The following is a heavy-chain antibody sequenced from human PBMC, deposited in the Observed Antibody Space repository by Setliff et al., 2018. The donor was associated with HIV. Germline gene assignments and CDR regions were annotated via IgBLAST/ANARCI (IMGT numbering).Heavy chain of an antibody. Sequence: GGSLRLSCAASGFTFSNSWMHWVRQAPGKGLVWVSRINTDGSSATYADSVKGRFTNSRDNAKNTLYLQMNSLKTEDTAVYYCTTEDPWLRFGHWGQGTLVTVSS. J-gene: IGHJ5*02. CDR3: TTEDPWLRFGH. CDR1: GFTFSNSW. D-gene: IGHD5-12*01. V-gene: IGHV3-74*03. CDR2: INTDGSSA.